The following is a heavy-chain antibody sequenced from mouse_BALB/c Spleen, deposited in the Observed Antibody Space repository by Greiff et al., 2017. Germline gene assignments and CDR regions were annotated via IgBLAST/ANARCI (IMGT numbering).Heavy chain of an antibody. CDR3: ARRGNIYAMDY. J-gene: IGHJ4*01. CDR1: GYTFTDYN. Sequence: EVQLQQSGPELVKPGASVKISCKASGYTFTDYNMHWVKQSHGKSLEWIGYIYPYNGGTGYNQKFKSKATLTVDNSSSTAYMELRSLTSEDSAVYYCARRGNIYAMDYWGQGTSVTVSS. D-gene: IGHD2-1*01. V-gene: IGHV1S29*02. CDR2: IYPYNGGT.